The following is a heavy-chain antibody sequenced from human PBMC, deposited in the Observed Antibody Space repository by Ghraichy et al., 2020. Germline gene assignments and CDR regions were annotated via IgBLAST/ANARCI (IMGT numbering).Heavy chain of an antibody. D-gene: IGHD1-26*01. V-gene: IGHV3-48*01. CDR3: ARGLAWEQTLHPI. CDR1: GFTFSSYS. CDR2: ISSSSSTI. J-gene: IGHJ3*02. Sequence: GGSLRLSCAASGFTFSSYSMNWVRQAPGKGLEWVSYISSSSSTIYYADSVKGRFTISRDNAKNSLYLQMNSLRAEDTAVYYCARGLAWEQTLHPIWGQGTMVTVSS.